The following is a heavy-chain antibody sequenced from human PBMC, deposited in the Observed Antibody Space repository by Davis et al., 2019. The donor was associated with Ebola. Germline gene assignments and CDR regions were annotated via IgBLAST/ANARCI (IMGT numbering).Heavy chain of an antibody. Sequence: PGGSLRLSCVPSGFTSADYAMHWVRQVPGKGLEWVSVISWIRNRGYVDSVRGRFTISRDNGKNLHYLQMDSLRPEEPALYYCARGGYYNRDYQDSLDVWGQGTTVTVSS. D-gene: IGHD3-9*01. CDR1: GFTSADYA. J-gene: IGHJ6*02. CDR3: ARGGYYNRDYQDSLDV. CDR2: ISWIRNR. V-gene: IGHV3-9*02.